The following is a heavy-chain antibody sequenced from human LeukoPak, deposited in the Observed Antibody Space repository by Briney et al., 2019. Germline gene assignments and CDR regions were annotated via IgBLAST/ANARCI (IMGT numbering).Heavy chain of an antibody. CDR2: IYTSGST. CDR1: GASISSYY. D-gene: IGHD1-26*01. Sequence: PSETLSLTCTVSGASISSYYWTWIRQPAGEGPEWIGRIYTSGSTNYNPSLKSRVTMSVDTSKNQFSLKLSSVTAADTAVYYCARARGGSRSYGHFDYWGQGTLVTVSS. CDR3: ARARGGSRSYGHFDY. V-gene: IGHV4-4*07. J-gene: IGHJ4*02.